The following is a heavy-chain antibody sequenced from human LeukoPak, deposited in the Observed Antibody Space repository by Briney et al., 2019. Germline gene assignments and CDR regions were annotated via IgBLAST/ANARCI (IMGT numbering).Heavy chain of an antibody. CDR2: ISYDGSNK. J-gene: IGHJ3*02. V-gene: IGHV3-30-3*01. CDR3: AREGSGDAFDI. D-gene: IGHD1-26*01. CDR1: GFTFSSYA. Sequence: GGSLRLSCAASGFTFSSYAMHWVRQAPGKGLEWVAVISYDGSNKYYADSVKGRFTISRDNSKNTLYLQMNSVRAEDTGVYYCAREGSGDAFDIWGQGTMVTVSS.